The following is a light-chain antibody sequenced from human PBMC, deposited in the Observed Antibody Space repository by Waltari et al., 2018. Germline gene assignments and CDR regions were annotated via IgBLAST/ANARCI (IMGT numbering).Light chain of an antibody. CDR1: QDISNY. Sequence: DIQMTQSPSSLSASVGDRVTITCQASQDISNYLNWYQQKPGKAPKLLIYDALNLETGVPSRCDGSRSGTDLTFTISSLQPEDIATYYCQKYDNLPWTFGQGTKVEIK. CDR2: DAL. CDR3: QKYDNLPWT. V-gene: IGKV1-33*01. J-gene: IGKJ1*01.